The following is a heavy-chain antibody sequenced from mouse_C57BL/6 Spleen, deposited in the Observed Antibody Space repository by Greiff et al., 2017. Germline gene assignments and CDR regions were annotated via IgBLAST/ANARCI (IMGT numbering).Heavy chain of an antibody. V-gene: IGHV1-69*01. D-gene: IGHD1-1*01. CDR1: GYTFTSSW. CDR2: IDPSDSYT. CDR3: ARKGIYGSSYGGYYAMDY. Sequence: VQLQQPGAELVMPGASVKLSCKASGYTFTSSWMHWVKQRPGQGLEWIGEIDPSDSYTNYNQKFKGKSTLTVDKSSSTAYMQLSSLTSEDSAVYYCARKGIYGSSYGGYYAMDYWGQGTSVTVSS. J-gene: IGHJ4*01.